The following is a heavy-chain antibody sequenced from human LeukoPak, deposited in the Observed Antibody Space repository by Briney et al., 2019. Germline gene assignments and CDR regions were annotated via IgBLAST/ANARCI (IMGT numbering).Heavy chain of an antibody. CDR3: ARRYSSPLNYYYYYYMDV. D-gene: IGHD6-13*01. J-gene: IGHJ6*03. CDR1: GFTFSSYT. CDR2: ISSSSSYI. V-gene: IGHV3-21*01. Sequence: SGGSLRLSCAASGFTFSSYTMNWVRQAPGKGLEWVSSISSSSSYIYYADSVKGRFTISRDNAKNTLYLQMNSLRAEDTAVYYCARRYSSPLNYYYYYYMDVWGKGTTVTVSS.